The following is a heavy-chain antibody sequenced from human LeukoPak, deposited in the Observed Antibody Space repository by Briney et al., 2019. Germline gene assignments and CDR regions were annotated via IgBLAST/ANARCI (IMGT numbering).Heavy chain of an antibody. J-gene: IGHJ5*02. V-gene: IGHV1-69*13. CDR2: IIPIFGTA. Sequence: SVKVSCKASGGTFGSYAISWVRQAPGQGLEWMGGIIPIFGTANYAQKFQGRVTITADESTSTAYMELSSLRSEDTAVYYCARVSLRGMVYAPWFDPWGQGTLVTVSS. CDR1: GGTFGSYA. D-gene: IGHD2-8*01. CDR3: ARVSLRGMVYAPWFDP.